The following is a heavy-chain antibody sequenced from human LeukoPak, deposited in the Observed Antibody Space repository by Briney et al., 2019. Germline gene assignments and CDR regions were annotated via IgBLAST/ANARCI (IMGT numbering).Heavy chain of an antibody. CDR1: GFTFSNYD. Sequence: GESLRLSCAASGFTFSNYDMHWVRQATGKGLEWVSGIDTAGDTYYPGSVKGRFTISRQDAKNSLYLQMNNLRAGDTAVYYCARVRVDRGYAYFDYWGQGTLVTVSS. CDR3: ARVRVDRGYAYFDY. CDR2: IDTAGDT. V-gene: IGHV3-13*01. D-gene: IGHD5-18*01. J-gene: IGHJ4*02.